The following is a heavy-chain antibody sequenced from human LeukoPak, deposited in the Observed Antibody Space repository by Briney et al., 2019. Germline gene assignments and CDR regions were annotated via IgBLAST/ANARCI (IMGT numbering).Heavy chain of an antibody. Sequence: GGSLRLSCAASGFTFSSYWMHWVRQAPGKGLVWVSRINSDGSSTSYADSVKGRFTISRDNAKNTLYLQMNSLRAEDTAVYYCARGGYDILTGYGYYYTDVWGKGTTVTISS. V-gene: IGHV3-74*01. CDR3: ARGGYDILTGYGYYYTDV. J-gene: IGHJ6*03. CDR1: GFTFSSYW. CDR2: INSDGSST. D-gene: IGHD3-9*01.